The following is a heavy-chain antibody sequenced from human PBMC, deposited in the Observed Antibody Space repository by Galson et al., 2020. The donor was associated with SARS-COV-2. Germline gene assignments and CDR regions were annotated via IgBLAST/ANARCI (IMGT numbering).Heavy chain of an antibody. D-gene: IGHD2-2*01. J-gene: IGHJ5*01. CDR2: IIPIFGTR. V-gene: IGHV1-69*13. CDR3: ALIPYCTNPSCRDDQDIQFVS. CDR1: GNAFSSST. Sequence: SVKVSCRTSGNAFSSSTINWVRQAPGQGLEWMGGIIPIFGTRNYAQKFQGRLTISADDSTSTAYMDLGSLTSDDTAIYYCALIPYCTNPSCRDDQDIQFVSWGQGTLVTVSS.